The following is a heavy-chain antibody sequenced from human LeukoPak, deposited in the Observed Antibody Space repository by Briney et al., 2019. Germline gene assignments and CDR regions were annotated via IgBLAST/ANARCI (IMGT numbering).Heavy chain of an antibody. CDR3: ARSGGYYYDTSGPDY. D-gene: IGHD3-22*01. V-gene: IGHV1-8*01. CDR1: GYTFTSYD. Sequence: ASVKVSCKASGYTFTSYDINWVRQAPGQGLEWMGWMNPNSGNTGYAQKFQGRVTMTRNTSISTAYMQLSSLRSEDTAVYYCARSGGYYYDTSGPDYWGQGTLVTVSS. J-gene: IGHJ4*02. CDR2: MNPNSGNT.